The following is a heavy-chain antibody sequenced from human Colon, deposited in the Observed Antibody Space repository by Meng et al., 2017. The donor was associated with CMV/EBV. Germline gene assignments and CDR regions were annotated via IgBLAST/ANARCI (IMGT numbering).Heavy chain of an antibody. CDR1: GYTFSNYQ. V-gene: IGHV7-4-1*02. CDR3: SASFDY. CDR2: INTNTGNP. Sequence: ASGKVSCKASGYTFSNYQVNWVRQAPGKGLEWMGWINTNTGNPTYAQGFIGRFVFSLATSISTAYLQISGLKAEDTAVYYCSASFDYWGQGTLVTVSS. J-gene: IGHJ4*02. D-gene: IGHD3-16*01.